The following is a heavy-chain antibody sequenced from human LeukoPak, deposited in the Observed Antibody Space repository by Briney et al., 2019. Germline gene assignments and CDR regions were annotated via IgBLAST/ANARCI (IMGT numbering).Heavy chain of an antibody. CDR2: ISSSGSTI. Sequence: GGSLRLSCAASGFTFSDYYMSWIRQAPGKGLEWVSYISSSGSTIYYADSVKGRFTISRDNAKNSLYLQMNSLRAEDTAVYYCAREDYDSSGFPLDAFDIWGQGTMVTVSS. J-gene: IGHJ3*02. CDR3: AREDYDSSGFPLDAFDI. V-gene: IGHV3-11*01. CDR1: GFTFSDYY. D-gene: IGHD3-22*01.